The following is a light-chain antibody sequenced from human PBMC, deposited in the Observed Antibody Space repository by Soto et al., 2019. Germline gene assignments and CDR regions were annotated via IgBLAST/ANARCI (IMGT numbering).Light chain of an antibody. CDR1: SGHSSYA. V-gene: IGLV4-69*01. CDR3: QTWVTGIQI. J-gene: IGLJ2*01. Sequence: QLVLTQSPSASASLGASVKLTCTLSSGHSSYAIAWHQQQPEKGPRYLMKLNSDGSHSKGDGIPDRFSGSSSGAERYLTSSSLQSEEEADYYCQTWVTGIQIFCGGTKLAVL. CDR2: LNSDGSH.